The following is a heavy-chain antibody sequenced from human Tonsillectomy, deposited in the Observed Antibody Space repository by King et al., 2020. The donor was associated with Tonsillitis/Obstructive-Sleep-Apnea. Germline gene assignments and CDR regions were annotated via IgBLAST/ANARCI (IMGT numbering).Heavy chain of an antibody. CDR2: ISYDGSNK. Sequence: VQLVQSGGGVVQPGRSLRLSCAASGFTFSSYAMHWFRQAPGKGVEGVAVISYDGSNKYYADSVKGRFTISRDNSKNTLYLQMNSLRAEDTAVYYCARDGIAVAGTRETLPYYFDYWGQGTLVTVSS. V-gene: IGHV3-30*01. J-gene: IGHJ4*02. D-gene: IGHD6-19*01. CDR1: GFTFSSYA. CDR3: ARDGIAVAGTRETLPYYFDY.